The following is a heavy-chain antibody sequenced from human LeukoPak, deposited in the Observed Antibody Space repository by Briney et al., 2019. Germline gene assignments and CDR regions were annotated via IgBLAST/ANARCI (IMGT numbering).Heavy chain of an antibody. J-gene: IGHJ4*02. D-gene: IGHD6-6*01. V-gene: IGHV4-59*01. CDR1: GGSISSYY. Sequence: RPSETLSLTCSVSGGSISSYYGSWIRQPPGMGLEWIGYIFYSGTTNYNPSLKSRVTISVDTSKNQFSLRLTSVTAADTAVYYCARHFAYSSSSYFDYWGQGSLVTVSS. CDR2: IFYSGTT. CDR3: ARHFAYSSSSYFDY.